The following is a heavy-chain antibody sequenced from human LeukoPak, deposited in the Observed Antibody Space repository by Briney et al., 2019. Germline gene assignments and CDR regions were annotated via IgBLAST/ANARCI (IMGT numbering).Heavy chain of an antibody. J-gene: IGHJ4*02. CDR2: IKHDGSEE. V-gene: IGHV3-7*01. CDR3: ATYSSSWSDFDY. Sequence: GGALRLSCAASGFILSGYFMSWVRQAPGKGLEWVASIKHDGSEEYYVDSVRGRFTISRDNTKSSLYLQMSSLRAEDTAVYYCATYSSSWSDFDYWGQGTLVTVSS. CDR1: GFILSGYF. D-gene: IGHD6-13*01.